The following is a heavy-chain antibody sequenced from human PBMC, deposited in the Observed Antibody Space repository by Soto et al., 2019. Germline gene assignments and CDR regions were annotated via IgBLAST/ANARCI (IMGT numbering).Heavy chain of an antibody. V-gene: IGHV4-31*03. CDR3: ARNAARPPKWFDP. D-gene: IGHD6-6*01. CDR1: GGSISSGGYY. CDR2: IYYSGST. J-gene: IGHJ5*02. Sequence: SETLSLTCTVSGGSISSGGYYWSWIRQHPGKGLEWIGYIYYSGSTYYNPSLKSRVTISVDTSKNQFSLKLSSVTAADTAVYYCARNAARPPKWFDPWGQGTLVTVSS.